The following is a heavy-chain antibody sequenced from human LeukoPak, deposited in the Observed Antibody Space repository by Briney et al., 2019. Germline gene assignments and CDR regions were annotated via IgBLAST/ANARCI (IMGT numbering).Heavy chain of an antibody. V-gene: IGHV4-34*01. Sequence: GSLRLSCETSGFTFRTYAMNWVHQAPGKGLEWIGEINHSGSTNYNPSLKSRVTISVDTSKNQFSLKLSSVTAADTAVYYCARAGYDFWSGYSSEYYFDYWGQGTLVTVSS. CDR3: ARAGYDFWSGYSSEYYFDY. CDR1: GFTFRTYA. CDR2: INHSGST. J-gene: IGHJ4*02. D-gene: IGHD3-3*01.